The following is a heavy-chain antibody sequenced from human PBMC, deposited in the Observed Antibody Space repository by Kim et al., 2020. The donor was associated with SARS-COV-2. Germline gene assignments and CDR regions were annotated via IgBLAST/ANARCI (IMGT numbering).Heavy chain of an antibody. V-gene: IGHV4-30-2*05. J-gene: IGHJ4*02. CDR3: ARGSYCSSTSCYRGFDY. D-gene: IGHD2-2*02. Sequence: LMSRVTISVDTSKNQFSRKLSAVTAADTAVYYCARGSYCSSTSCYRGFDYWGQGTLVTVSS.